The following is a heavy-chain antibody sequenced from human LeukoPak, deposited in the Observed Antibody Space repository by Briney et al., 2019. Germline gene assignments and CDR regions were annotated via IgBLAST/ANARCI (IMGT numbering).Heavy chain of an antibody. Sequence: GGSLRLSCAASGFTFSDYYMSWIRQAPGRGLEWVSYISSSGSTIYYADSVKGRFTISRDNAKNSLYLQMNSLRAEDTAVYYCARDPAGQQLGTYFDYWGQGTLVTVSS. CDR3: ARDPAGQQLGTYFDY. CDR2: ISSSGSTI. V-gene: IGHV3-11*01. D-gene: IGHD6-13*01. J-gene: IGHJ4*02. CDR1: GFTFSDYY.